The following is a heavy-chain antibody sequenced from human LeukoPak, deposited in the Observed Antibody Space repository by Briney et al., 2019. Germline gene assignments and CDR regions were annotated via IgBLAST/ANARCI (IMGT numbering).Heavy chain of an antibody. J-gene: IGHJ5*02. CDR1: GDSISTYH. CDR2: VYSSGST. D-gene: IGHD2-2*01. Sequence: SETLSLTCSVPGDSISTYHWSWIRQPPGKGLEWIGYVYSSGSTYYSPSLNGRVSMSVDTSKNQFSLILRSVTAADTAVYYCARLGDCSIPIRWGYWFDPWGQGTQVTVSS. CDR3: ARLGDCSIPIRWGYWFDP. V-gene: IGHV4-4*09.